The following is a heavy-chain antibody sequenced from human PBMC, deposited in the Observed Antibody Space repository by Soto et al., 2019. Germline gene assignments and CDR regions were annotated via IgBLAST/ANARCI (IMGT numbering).Heavy chain of an antibody. V-gene: IGHV1-3*01. D-gene: IGHD3-10*01. Sequence: QVQLVQSGAEVKKPGASVKVSCKASGYTFSNYILHWVRQAPGQRLEWMGWINAGNGNTKYSQRFQGRVTLTRDTSASTVYMELSSLRSEDTAVYYCASPYYASGNFYWGQGTLVTVSS. J-gene: IGHJ4*02. CDR3: ASPYYASGNFY. CDR2: INAGNGNT. CDR1: GYTFSNYI.